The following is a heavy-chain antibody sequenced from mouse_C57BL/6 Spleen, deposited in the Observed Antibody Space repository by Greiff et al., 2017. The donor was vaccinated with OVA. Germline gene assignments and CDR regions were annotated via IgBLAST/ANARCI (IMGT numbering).Heavy chain of an antibody. CDR1: GFTFSSYG. D-gene: IGHD2-4*01. J-gene: IGHJ4*01. V-gene: IGHV5-6*02. Sequence: EVKLVESGGDLVKPGGSLKLSCAASGFTFSSYGMSWVRQTPDKRLEWVATLSSGGSYTYYPDSVKGRFTISRDNAKNTLYLQMSSLKSEDTAMYYCARQGDYDYDYYAMDYWGQGTSVTVSS. CDR3: ARQGDYDYDYYAMDY. CDR2: LSSGGSYT.